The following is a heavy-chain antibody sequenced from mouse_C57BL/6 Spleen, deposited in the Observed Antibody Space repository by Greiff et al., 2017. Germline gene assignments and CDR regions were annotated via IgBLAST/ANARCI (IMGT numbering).Heavy chain of an antibody. CDR2: IHPNSGST. D-gene: IGHD1-1*01. Sequence: QVQLQQSGAELVKPGASVKLSCKASGYTFTSYWMHWVKQRPGQGLEWIGMIHPNSGSTNYNEKFTSKATLTVDKSSSTAYMQLSSLTSEDSAVYYCARSYYGSSYDWYFDVWGTGTTVTVSS. J-gene: IGHJ1*03. CDR3: ARSYYGSSYDWYFDV. V-gene: IGHV1-64*01. CDR1: GYTFTSYW.